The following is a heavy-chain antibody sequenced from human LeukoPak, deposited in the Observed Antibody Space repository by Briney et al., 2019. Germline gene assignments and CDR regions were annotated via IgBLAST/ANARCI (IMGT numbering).Heavy chain of an antibody. CDR3: ARDATMVRDLVLANWFDP. V-gene: IGHV4-59*12. CDR1: GGSISSYY. D-gene: IGHD3-10*01. J-gene: IGHJ5*02. Sequence: SVTLPLTCTVSGGSISSYYWSWIRQPPGKGLEWIGYIYYSGSTNYNPSLKSRVTMSVDTSKNQFSLKLSSVTAADTAVYYCARDATMVRDLVLANWFDPWGQGTLVTVSS. CDR2: IYYSGST.